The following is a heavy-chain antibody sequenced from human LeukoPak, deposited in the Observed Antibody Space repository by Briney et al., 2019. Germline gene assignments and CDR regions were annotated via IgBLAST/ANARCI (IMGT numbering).Heavy chain of an antibody. CDR1: GFTFSSYA. Sequence: GGSLRLSCAASGFTFSSYAMSWVRQAPGKGLEWVSAISGSGGSTYYADSVKGRFPISRNNSKNTLYLQMNSLRAEDTAVYYCAKAPHGDGYYFDYWGQGTLVTVSS. CDR3: AKAPHGDGYYFDY. J-gene: IGHJ4*02. CDR2: ISGSGGST. D-gene: IGHD4-17*01. V-gene: IGHV3-23*01.